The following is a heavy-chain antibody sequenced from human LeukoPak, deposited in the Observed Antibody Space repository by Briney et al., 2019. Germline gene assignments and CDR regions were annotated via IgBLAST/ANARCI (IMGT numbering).Heavy chain of an antibody. CDR2: IKYDGSEI. D-gene: IGHD1-26*01. CDR3: ARMGDDY. J-gene: IGHJ4*02. CDR1: GFTFSNYW. V-gene: IGHV3-7*01. Sequence: GGSLRLSCAASGFTFSNYWMSWVRQAPGKGLEWVANIKYDGSEISYVDSVKGRFTISRDNAKNSLYLQMNSLRAEDTGVYYCARMGDDYWGQGGLVTVSS.